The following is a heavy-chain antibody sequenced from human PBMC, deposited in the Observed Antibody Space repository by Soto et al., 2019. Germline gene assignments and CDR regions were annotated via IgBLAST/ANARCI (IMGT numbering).Heavy chain of an antibody. D-gene: IGHD5-18*01. V-gene: IGHV1-18*04. Sequence: QVQLVQSGAALKRPGASVRLSCKASGYRFTSDAIVWVRQAPGQGLEWMGWVSPHNDNRNYAQKFRDRVTMTTDTSTSTAHMELRSLRSDDTAVYYCAREKSLDTRTAFDVWGQGTMVTVS. J-gene: IGHJ3*01. CDR2: VSPHNDNR. CDR1: GYRFTSDA. CDR3: AREKSLDTRTAFDV.